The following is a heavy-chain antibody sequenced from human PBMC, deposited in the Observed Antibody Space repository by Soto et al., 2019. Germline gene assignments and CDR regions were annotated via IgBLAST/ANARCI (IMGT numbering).Heavy chain of an antibody. CDR2: ISAYNANT. CDR3: ARDRQWLVGRVDY. Sequence: SEKVACKASGYSLTRYGKIFERQAPGQGLEWMGWISAYNANTNYSQKLQGRVTMTTDTSTSTAYMELRSLRSDDTAVYYCARDRQWLVGRVDYWGQGTLVTVSS. V-gene: IGHV1-18*04. D-gene: IGHD6-19*01. CDR1: GYSLTRYG. J-gene: IGHJ4*02.